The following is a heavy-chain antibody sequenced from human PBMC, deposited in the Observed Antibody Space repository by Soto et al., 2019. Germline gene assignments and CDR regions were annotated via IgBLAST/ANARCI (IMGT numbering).Heavy chain of an antibody. J-gene: IGHJ4*02. CDR1: GGSISSYY. CDR2: IYYSGST. V-gene: IGHV4-59*08. CDR3: ASAYYYDSSGYYLGFDY. D-gene: IGHD3-22*01. Sequence: PSETLSLTCTVSGGSISSYYGSWIRQPPGKGLEWIGYIYYSGSTYYNPSLKSRVTISVDTSKNQFSLKLSSVTAADTAVYYCASAYYYDSSGYYLGFDYWGQGTLVTVSS.